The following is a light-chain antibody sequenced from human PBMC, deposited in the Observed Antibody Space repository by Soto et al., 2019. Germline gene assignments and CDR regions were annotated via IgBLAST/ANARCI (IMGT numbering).Light chain of an antibody. Sequence: QSVLTQPASVSGSPGQSITISCTGTSSDVGNYDYVSWYQQYPGKAPRLMIYAVSRRPSGVSNRFSGSKSGNTASLTISGLQAEDEAYYYCTSYTPSSTDVFGTGTKLTVL. V-gene: IGLV2-14*03. J-gene: IGLJ1*01. CDR2: AVS. CDR3: TSYTPSSTDV. CDR1: SSDVGNYDY.